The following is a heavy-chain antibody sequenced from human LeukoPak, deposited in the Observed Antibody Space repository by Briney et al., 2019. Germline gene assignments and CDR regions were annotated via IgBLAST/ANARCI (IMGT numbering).Heavy chain of an antibody. CDR3: ARHAVDIVATSVNWFDP. Sequence: SETLSLTCTLSGGSISSGSYYWGWSRQPPGKGLGWIGSIYYRGSTYYNPSRKSRLTISVATSKNQFSLKLSSVTAADTAVYYCARHAVDIVATSVNWFDPWGQGTLVTVSS. V-gene: IGHV4-39*01. CDR2: IYYRGST. D-gene: IGHD5-12*01. CDR1: GGSISSGSYY. J-gene: IGHJ5*02.